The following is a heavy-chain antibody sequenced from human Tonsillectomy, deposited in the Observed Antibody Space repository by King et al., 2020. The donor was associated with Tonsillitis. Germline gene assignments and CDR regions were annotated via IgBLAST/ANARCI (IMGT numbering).Heavy chain of an antibody. CDR1: GGSLKSGDYS. CDR3: ARGGAGDHFDY. V-gene: IGHV4-30-2*01. D-gene: IGHD3-16*01. Sequence: VQLQESGSGLVKPAQTLSLTCAVSGGSLKSGDYSWSWIRQPPGKGLEWIGYIFHSGNTYYSPSLQNRITISVDRSKNQFSLTLTSVTAADTAVYYCARGGAGDHFDYWGQGILVTVSS. CDR2: IFHSGNT. J-gene: IGHJ4*02.